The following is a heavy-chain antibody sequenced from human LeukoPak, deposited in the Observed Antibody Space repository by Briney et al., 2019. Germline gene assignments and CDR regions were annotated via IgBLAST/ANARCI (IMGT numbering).Heavy chain of an antibody. CDR1: GFTLSSYS. Sequence: NPGGSLRPSCAASGFTLSSYSMNWVRQPPGKGLEWVSSISSSSSRYIYYADSVKGRFTISRDNAKNSLYLQMNSLRAEDTAVYYCAREWGIGYCSGGSCYTYYFDYWGQGTLVTVSS. CDR2: ISSSSSRYI. J-gene: IGHJ4*02. CDR3: AREWGIGYCSGGSCYTYYFDY. D-gene: IGHD2-15*01. V-gene: IGHV3-21*01.